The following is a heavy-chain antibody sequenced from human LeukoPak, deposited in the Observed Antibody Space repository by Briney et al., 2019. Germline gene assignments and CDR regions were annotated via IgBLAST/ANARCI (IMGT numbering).Heavy chain of an antibody. CDR1: GYIFTDYA. J-gene: IGHJ4*02. CDR2: INAGNGHT. V-gene: IGHV1-3*01. D-gene: IGHD2-21*02. Sequence: GASVKVSCRASGYIFTDYAILRVRQAPGQRLEWLGWINAGNGHTKYSQNFQGRVTLTRDTSATTASMEMNSLRSEDTALYYCARGRWSATTASYYFDFWGLGTLVTVSS. CDR3: ARGRWSATTASYYFDF.